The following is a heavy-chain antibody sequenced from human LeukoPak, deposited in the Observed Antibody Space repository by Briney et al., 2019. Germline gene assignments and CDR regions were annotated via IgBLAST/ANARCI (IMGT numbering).Heavy chain of an antibody. CDR2: IYYNGRT. V-gene: IGHV4-59*01. J-gene: IGHJ3*02. Sequence: SETLSLTCTVSGGSISSYHWSWIRQPPGKGLEWIGYIYYNGRTNYKPSLTSRVTISVDTSKNQFSLRLSSVTAADTAVYYCARPILTNYHDAFDIWGQGTMVTVSS. CDR3: ARPILTNYHDAFDI. CDR1: GGSISSYH. D-gene: IGHD2-15*01.